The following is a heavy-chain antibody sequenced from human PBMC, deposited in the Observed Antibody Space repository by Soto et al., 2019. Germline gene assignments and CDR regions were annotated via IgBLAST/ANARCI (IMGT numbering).Heavy chain of an antibody. CDR2: IFYSGST. Sequence: QLRLQESGAGLVKPSETLSLTCTVSGGSISSSIYYGGWIRRPPGKGLEWIGSIFYSGSTYYNPSLKSRVTISVDTSKNQFSLKLYSVTAADTAMYYCARQVVPASSPINYFDSWGQGILVTVSS. D-gene: IGHD2-21*02. CDR3: ARQVVPASSPINYFDS. CDR1: GGSISSSIYY. J-gene: IGHJ4*02. V-gene: IGHV4-39*01.